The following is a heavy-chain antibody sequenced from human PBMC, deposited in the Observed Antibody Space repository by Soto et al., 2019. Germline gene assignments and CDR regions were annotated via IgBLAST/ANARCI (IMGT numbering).Heavy chain of an antibody. D-gene: IGHD1-26*01. Sequence: EVQLEESGGDLVQPGGSLRLSCAASGFTFSSYWMHWVRQAPGKGLVWVSRINTDGGTTTYAESVKGRFTISRDNARNNVYMQMNSLRPEDTALYYCVRVGSGSYSWRDPWGQGTLVSVSS. V-gene: IGHV3-74*01. CDR3: VRVGSGSYSWRDP. J-gene: IGHJ5*02. CDR1: GFTFSSYW. CDR2: INTDGGTT.